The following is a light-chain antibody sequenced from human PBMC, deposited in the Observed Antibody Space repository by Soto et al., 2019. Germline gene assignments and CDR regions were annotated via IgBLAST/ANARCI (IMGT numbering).Light chain of an antibody. Sequence: EIVLTQSPATLSLSPGERATLSCRASQSVSSNYLAWYQQRPGQAPRLLIFGASYRATGSPDRFSGSGSGTDFTRTISRLEPEYFAVYYCQHYSSSPPEFTFGPGTKVDSK. J-gene: IGKJ3*01. CDR1: QSVSSNY. V-gene: IGKV3-20*01. CDR3: QHYSSSPPEFT. CDR2: GAS.